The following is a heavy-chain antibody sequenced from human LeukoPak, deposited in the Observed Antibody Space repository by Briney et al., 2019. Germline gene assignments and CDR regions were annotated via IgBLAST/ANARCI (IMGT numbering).Heavy chain of an antibody. Sequence: GGSLRLSCAASGFTFSSYGMHWVRQAPGKGLEWVAVISYDGSNKYYADSVKGRFTISRDNSKNTLYLQMNSLRAEDTAVYYCAKDRIAVAGTACMIFFYWGEGELVTVSS. CDR2: ISYDGSNK. V-gene: IGHV3-30*18. CDR1: GFTFSSYG. J-gene: IGHJ4*02. D-gene: IGHD6-19*01. CDR3: AKDRIAVAGTACMIFFY.